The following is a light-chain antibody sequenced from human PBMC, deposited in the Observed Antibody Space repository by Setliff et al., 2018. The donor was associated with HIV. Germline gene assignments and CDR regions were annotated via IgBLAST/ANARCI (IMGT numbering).Light chain of an antibody. V-gene: IGLV2-11*01. J-gene: IGLJ1*01. CDR3: CSYAGSYTCV. Sequence: QSVLTQPPSASGSPGQSVTISCTGTSSDVGAYNYVSWYQQHPGKAPKLMIYDVNKRPSGVPDRFSGSKSGNTASLTISGLQAEDEADYYCCSYAGSYTCVLGTGTKVTVL. CDR2: DVN. CDR1: SSDVGAYNY.